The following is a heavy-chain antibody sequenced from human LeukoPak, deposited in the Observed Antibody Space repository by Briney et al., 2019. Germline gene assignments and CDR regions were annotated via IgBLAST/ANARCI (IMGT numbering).Heavy chain of an antibody. CDR2: IYHSGST. CDR3: AKSRWSWFGEVDY. D-gene: IGHD3-10*01. J-gene: IGHJ4*02. CDR1: GGSISSSNW. Sequence: SGTLSLTCAVSGGSISSSNWWSWVRQPPGKGLEWIGEIYHSGSTNYNPSLKSRVTISVDKSKNQFSLKLSSVTAADTAVYYCAKSRWSWFGEVDYWGQGTLVTVFS. V-gene: IGHV4-4*02.